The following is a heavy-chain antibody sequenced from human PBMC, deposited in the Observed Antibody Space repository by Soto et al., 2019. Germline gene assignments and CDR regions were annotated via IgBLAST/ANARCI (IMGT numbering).Heavy chain of an antibody. Sequence: GGSLRLSCEASGFNFKKFAMGWVRQAPGEGLEWVSGISCCGGSTFYADSVKGRFSLARDDSKNTLSLQLNSLRVEDTAHYYCARADGEQWLIPHLDNWGQGTQVTVSS. CDR3: ARADGEQWLIPHLDN. CDR2: ISCCGGST. V-gene: IGHV3-23*01. J-gene: IGHJ1*01. CDR1: GFNFKKFA. D-gene: IGHD6-19*01.